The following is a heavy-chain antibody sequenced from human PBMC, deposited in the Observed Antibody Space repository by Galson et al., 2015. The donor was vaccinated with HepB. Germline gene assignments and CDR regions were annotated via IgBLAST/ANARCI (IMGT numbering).Heavy chain of an antibody. CDR2: IDWDDDK. CDR1: GFSLSTSGMC. Sequence: PALVKPTQTLTLTCTFSGFSLSTSGMCVSWIRQPPGKALEWLARIDWDDDKYYSTSLKTRLTISKDTSKNQVVLTMTNMDPVDTATYYCARILVGTTVTTGVGYYYYYGMDVWGQGTTVTVSS. V-gene: IGHV2-70*11. CDR3: ARILVGTTVTTGVGYYYYYGMDV. J-gene: IGHJ6*02. D-gene: IGHD4-17*01.